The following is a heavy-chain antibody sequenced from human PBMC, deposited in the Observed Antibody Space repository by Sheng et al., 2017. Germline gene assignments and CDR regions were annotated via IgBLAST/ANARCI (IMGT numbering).Heavy chain of an antibody. Sequence: EVQLVESGGGLVQPGGSLRLSCAASGFTFSNYWTGWLRQAPGKGLEWVANINQDGGDKYYVDSVKGRFTISRDNAKNSLYLQMNSLRAEDTAVYYCARDQWRIFDYWGQGTLVTVSS. D-gene: IGHD2-8*01. CDR2: INQDGGDK. CDR3: ARDQWRIFDY. V-gene: IGHV3-7*01. CDR1: GFTFSNYW. J-gene: IGHJ4*02.